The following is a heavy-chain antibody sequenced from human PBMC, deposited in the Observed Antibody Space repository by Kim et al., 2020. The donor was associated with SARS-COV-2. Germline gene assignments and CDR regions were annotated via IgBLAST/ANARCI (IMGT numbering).Heavy chain of an antibody. D-gene: IGHD6-19*01. J-gene: IGHJ4*02. V-gene: IGHV3-21*04. CDR1: GFTFSSYN. CDR2: ISSSSSYI. CDR3: ARVLTSGWSYFDY. Sequence: GGSLRLSCAASGFTFSSYNMNWVRQAPGKGLEWISSISSSSSYIYYADSVKGRFTISRDNARASLYLQMNSLRAEDTAVYYCARVLTSGWSYFDYWGQGT.